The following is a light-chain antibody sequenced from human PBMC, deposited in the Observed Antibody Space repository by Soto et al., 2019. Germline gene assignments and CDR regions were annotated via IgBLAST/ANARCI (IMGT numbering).Light chain of an antibody. V-gene: IGLV2-11*01. CDR1: GSDVGGYNY. CDR3: CSYAGSYTLL. J-gene: IGLJ2*01. Sequence: SVLTQPRSVSGSPGQSVSISCTGTGSDVGGYNYVSWYQQHPGKAPNLMIYDVTKRPSGVPDRFSGSKSGNTASLTISGLQIEDEADYYCCSYAGSYTLLFGGGTKLTVL. CDR2: DVT.